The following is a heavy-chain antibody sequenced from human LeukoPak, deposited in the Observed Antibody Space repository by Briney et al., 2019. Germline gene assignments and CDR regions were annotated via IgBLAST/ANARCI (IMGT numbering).Heavy chain of an antibody. Sequence: GASVKVSCKASGYTFTSYAMNWVRQAPGQGLEWMGWINTNTGNPTYAQGFTGRFVFSLDTSVSTAYLQISSLKAEDTAVYYCARGGRSYYYYYMDVWGKGTTVTVSS. CDR3: ARGGRSYYYYYMDV. CDR1: GYTFTSYA. D-gene: IGHD1-26*01. J-gene: IGHJ6*03. V-gene: IGHV7-4-1*02. CDR2: INTNTGNP.